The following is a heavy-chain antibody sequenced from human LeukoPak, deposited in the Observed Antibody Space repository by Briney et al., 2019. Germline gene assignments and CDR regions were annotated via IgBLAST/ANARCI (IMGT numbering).Heavy chain of an antibody. CDR2: TKQDGSEK. CDR3: ALSSGNYAIPFDY. D-gene: IGHD1-26*01. J-gene: IGHJ4*02. CDR1: GFTFSRYW. V-gene: IGHV3-7*01. Sequence: GGSLGLSCAASGFTFSRYWMSWVRQAPGKGLEWVANTKQDGSEKYYLESVKGRFTISRDNAKNSLNLHMNSLRGEDTAVYYCALSSGNYAIPFDYWGQGTLVTVSS.